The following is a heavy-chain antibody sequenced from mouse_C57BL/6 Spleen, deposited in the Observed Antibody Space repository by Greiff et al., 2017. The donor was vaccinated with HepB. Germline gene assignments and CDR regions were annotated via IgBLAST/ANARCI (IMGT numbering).Heavy chain of an antibody. Sequence: QVQLQQSGAELARPGASVKMSCKASGYTFTSYTMHWVKQRPGQGLEWIGYINPSSGYTKYNQKFKDKATLTADKSSSTAYMQLSSLTSEDSAVYYCARGGNYVGYFDYWGQGTTLTVSS. J-gene: IGHJ2*01. V-gene: IGHV1-4*01. CDR2: INPSSGYT. D-gene: IGHD2-1*01. CDR3: ARGGNYVGYFDY. CDR1: GYTFTSYT.